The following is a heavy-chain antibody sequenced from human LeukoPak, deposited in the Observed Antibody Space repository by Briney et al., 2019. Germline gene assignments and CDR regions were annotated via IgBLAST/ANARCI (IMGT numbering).Heavy chain of an antibody. V-gene: IGHV3-21*01. CDR1: GFTFSSYS. CDR2: ISSSSSYI. CDR3: ARDGKGSSGRFLEWFIIGDFDY. J-gene: IGHJ4*02. D-gene: IGHD3-3*01. Sequence: GGSLRLSCAASGFTFSSYSMNWVRQAPGKGLEWVSSISSSSSYIYYADSVKGRFTISRDNAKNSLYLQMNSLRAEDTAVYYCARDGKGSSGRFLEWFIIGDFDYWGQGTLVTVYS.